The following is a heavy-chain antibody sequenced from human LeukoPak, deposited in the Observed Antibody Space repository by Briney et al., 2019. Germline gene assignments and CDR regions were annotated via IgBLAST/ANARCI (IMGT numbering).Heavy chain of an antibody. CDR2: TYYRSKWYN. Sequence: SQTLSLTCAISGDSVSSNSAAWNWIRQSPSRGLEWLGRTYYRSKWYNDYAVSVKSRITINPDTSKNQSSLQLNSVTPEDTAVYYCARGNYYGSGSSFYYYYYGMDVWGQGTTVAVSS. D-gene: IGHD3-10*01. J-gene: IGHJ6*02. CDR3: ARGNYYGSGSSFYYYYYGMDV. CDR1: GDSVSSNSAA. V-gene: IGHV6-1*01.